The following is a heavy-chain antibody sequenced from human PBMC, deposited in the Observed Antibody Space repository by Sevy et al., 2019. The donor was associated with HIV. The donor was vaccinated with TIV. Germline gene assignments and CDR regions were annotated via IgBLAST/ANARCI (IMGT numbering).Heavy chain of an antibody. Sequence: GGSLRLSCAASGFIFNRAWMNWVRQPPGKGLEWVGRIKAKADGGTTAHAAPVKGRITTSRDDSKNMVYLQMNSLGTEDTALYYGSAELTGSLKYWGQGTLFTVSS. D-gene: IGHD3-9*01. CDR1: GFIFNRAW. CDR2: IKAKADGGTT. J-gene: IGHJ4*02. CDR3: SAELTGSLKY. V-gene: IGHV3-15*05.